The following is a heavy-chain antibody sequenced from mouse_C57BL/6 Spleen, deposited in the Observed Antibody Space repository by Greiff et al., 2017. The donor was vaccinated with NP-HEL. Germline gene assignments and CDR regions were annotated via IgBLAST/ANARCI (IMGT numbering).Heavy chain of an antibody. J-gene: IGHJ4*01. CDR2: ISSGGSYT. CDR3: ARHPIDYDGWGDY. Sequence: EVKLEESGGDLVKPGGSLKLSCAASGFTFSSYGMSWVRQTPDKRLEWVATISSGGSYTYYPDSVKGRFTISRDNAKNTLYLQMSSLKSEDTAMYYCARHPIDYDGWGDYWGQGTSVTVSS. CDR1: GFTFSSYG. D-gene: IGHD2-3*01. V-gene: IGHV5-6*02.